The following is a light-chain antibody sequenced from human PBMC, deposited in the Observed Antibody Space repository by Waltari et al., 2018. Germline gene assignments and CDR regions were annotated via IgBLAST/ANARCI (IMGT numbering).Light chain of an antibody. Sequence: DIVMTQSPDSLAVSLGERATITCKSSQNILYSAKNKNYLGWYQQKPGQPPTLLISWACTRDSRVPDRVRGSGSGTDFTLAISSLQAEDVAVYFFHEYYSNPWTFGQGTRVEVK. CDR2: WAC. CDR3: HEYYSNPWT. CDR1: QNILYSAKNKNY. J-gene: IGKJ1*01. V-gene: IGKV4-1*01.